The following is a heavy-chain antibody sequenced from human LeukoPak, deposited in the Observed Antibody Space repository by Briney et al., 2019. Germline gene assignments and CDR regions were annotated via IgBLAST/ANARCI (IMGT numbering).Heavy chain of an antibody. CDR2: ISGSGGST. V-gene: IGHV3-23*01. Sequence: GGSLRLSCAASGFTFSSYAMSWVGQAPGKGLEGVSAISGSGGSTYYAASVKGRFTISRDNSKNTLYLQMNSLRAEDTAVYYCARAAAGYYYYMDVWGKGTTVTVSS. CDR3: ARAAAGYYYYMDV. D-gene: IGHD6-13*01. J-gene: IGHJ6*03. CDR1: GFTFSSYA.